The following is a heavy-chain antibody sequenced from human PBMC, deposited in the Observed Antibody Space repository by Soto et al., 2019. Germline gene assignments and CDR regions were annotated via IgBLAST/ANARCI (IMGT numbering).Heavy chain of an antibody. D-gene: IGHD3-3*01. CDR2: MNPNSGNT. J-gene: IGHJ6*03. CDR3: ARVPYYDFWSGLGSRYYHYYMDV. V-gene: IGHV1-8*01. Sequence: ASVKVSCKASGYTFTSYDINWVRQATGQGLEWMGWMNPNSGNTGYAQKFQGRVTMTRNTSISTAYMELSSLRSEDTAVYYCARVPYYDFWSGLGSRYYHYYMDVWGKGTTVTVSS. CDR1: GYTFTSYD.